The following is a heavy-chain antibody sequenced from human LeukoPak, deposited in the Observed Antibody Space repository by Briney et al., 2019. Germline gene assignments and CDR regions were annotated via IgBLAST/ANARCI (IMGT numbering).Heavy chain of an antibody. V-gene: IGHV1-69*05. J-gene: IGHJ6*03. CDR2: IIPIFGTA. Sequence: GASVKVSCKASGGTFSSYAISWVRQAPGQGLEWMGGIIPIFGTANYAQKFQGRVTITTDESTSTAYMELSSLRFEDTAVYYCARGNTYYDFWPMDVWGKGTTVTVSS. D-gene: IGHD3-3*01. CDR1: GGTFSSYA. CDR3: ARGNTYYDFWPMDV.